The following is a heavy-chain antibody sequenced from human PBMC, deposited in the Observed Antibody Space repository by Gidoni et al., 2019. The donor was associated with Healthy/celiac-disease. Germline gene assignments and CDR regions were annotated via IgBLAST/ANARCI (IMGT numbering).Heavy chain of an antibody. CDR2: ISSSGSTI. J-gene: IGHJ5*02. V-gene: IGHV3-11*01. Sequence: QVQLVESGGGLVKPGGSLRLSCAASGFPFSAYYMSWTRQAPGKGLEGVSYISSSGSTIYYADSVKGRFTISRDNAKNSLYLQMNSLRAEDTAVYYCARDKNDYIWGSYRSYNWFDPWGQGTLVTVSS. CDR3: ARDKNDYIWGSYRSYNWFDP. D-gene: IGHD3-16*01. CDR1: GFPFSAYY.